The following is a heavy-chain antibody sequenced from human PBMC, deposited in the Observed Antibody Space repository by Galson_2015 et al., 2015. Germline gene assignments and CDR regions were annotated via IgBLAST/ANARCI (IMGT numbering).Heavy chain of an antibody. CDR3: ARDTGSFKIHYYGSGSPEYYFDY. D-gene: IGHD3-10*01. CDR1: GFTFSSYG. Sequence: SLRLSCAASGFTFSSYGMHWVRQAPGKGLEWVAVIWYDGSNKYYADSVKGRFTVSRDNSKNTLYLQMNSLRAEDTAVYYCARDTGSFKIHYYGSGSPEYYFDYWGQGTLVTVSS. CDR2: IWYDGSNK. V-gene: IGHV3-33*01. J-gene: IGHJ4*02.